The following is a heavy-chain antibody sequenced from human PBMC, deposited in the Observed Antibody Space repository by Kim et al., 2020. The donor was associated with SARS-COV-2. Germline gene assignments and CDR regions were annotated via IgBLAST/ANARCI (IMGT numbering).Heavy chain of an antibody. CDR3: ARRSNHGHVDWFGP. J-gene: IGHJ5*02. CDR1: GGSIGTDS. Sequence: SETLSLTCTVSGGSIGTDSWNWLRQAPGKGLEWIGHIFYTGSTNQSPSLRSRVTLSVDTTKNQFSLRLTSVTAADTGVYYCARRSNHGHVDWFGPWGQG. D-gene: IGHD3-10*02. CDR2: IFYTGST. V-gene: IGHV4-59*08.